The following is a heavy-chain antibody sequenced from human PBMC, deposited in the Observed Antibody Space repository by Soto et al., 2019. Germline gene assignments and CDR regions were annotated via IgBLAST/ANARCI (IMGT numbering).Heavy chain of an antibody. D-gene: IGHD6-13*01. J-gene: IGHJ6*02. CDR1: GFTFSSYW. V-gene: IGHV3-7*01. CDR2: IKQDGSEE. CDR3: ARIAASGRGWDV. Sequence: EVQLVESGGGLVQPGGSLRLSCVDSGFTFSSYWMSWVRQAPVKGLEWVGNIKQDGSEENYADSVKGRFTISRDNAKTSLYLQRNSLRVEDTAVYYCARIAASGRGWDVWGQGTTVVVSS.